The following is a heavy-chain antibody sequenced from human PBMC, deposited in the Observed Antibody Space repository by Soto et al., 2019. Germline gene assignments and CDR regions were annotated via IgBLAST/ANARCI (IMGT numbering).Heavy chain of an antibody. CDR2: IYHSGST. CDR1: GGSISSSNW. Sequence: SETLSLTCAVSGGSISSSNWWSWVRQPPVKGLECIGEIYHSGSTNYNPSLKSRVTISVDKSKNQFSLKLSSVTAADTAVYYCARRGGSSGSLYDFDYWGQGTLVT. J-gene: IGHJ4*02. CDR3: ARRGGSSGSLYDFDY. D-gene: IGHD1-26*01. V-gene: IGHV4-4*02.